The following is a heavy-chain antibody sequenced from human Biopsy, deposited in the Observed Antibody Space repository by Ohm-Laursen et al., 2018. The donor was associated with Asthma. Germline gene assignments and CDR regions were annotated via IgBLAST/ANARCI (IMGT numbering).Heavy chain of an antibody. CDR3: TRWSLRVRDTPNDY. CDR1: RYTFTSYD. Sequence: GASVKVSCKASRYTFTSYDINWVRQDTGQGLEWMGWMNPNSGNTGYPQNFQGRVTMTRDTSISTAYMELSSLRSEDTAVYYCTRWSLRVRDTPNDYWGQGTLVTVSS. D-gene: IGHD3-16*01. CDR2: MNPNSGNT. V-gene: IGHV1-8*01. J-gene: IGHJ4*02.